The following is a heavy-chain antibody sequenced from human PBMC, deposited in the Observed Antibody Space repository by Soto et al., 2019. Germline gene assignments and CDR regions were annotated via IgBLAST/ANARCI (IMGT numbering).Heavy chain of an antibody. J-gene: IGHJ6*02. CDR2: ISYDGSNK. CDR3: AKDRGGGMDV. CDR1: GFTFSSYG. Sequence: GGSLRLSCAASGFTFSSYGMHWVRQAPGKGLDWVAVISYDGSNKYYADSVKGRFTISRDNSKNTLYLQMNSLRAEDTAVYYCAKDRGGGMDVWGQGTTVTVSS. V-gene: IGHV3-30*18. D-gene: IGHD3-10*01.